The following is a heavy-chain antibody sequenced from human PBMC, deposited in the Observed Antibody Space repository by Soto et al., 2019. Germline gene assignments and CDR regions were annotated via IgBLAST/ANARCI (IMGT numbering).Heavy chain of an antibody. CDR1: GFTFSSYS. J-gene: IGHJ4*02. Sequence: PGGSLRLSCAASGFTFSSYSMNWVRQAPGKGLEWVSSIITGSNYIYYADSVKGRFTISRDNAKNSLYLQMNSLRAEDTAVYYCARGSESRSSRRDYWGQGTLVTVSS. CDR3: ARGSESRSSRRDY. V-gene: IGHV3-21*01. CDR2: IITGSNYI. D-gene: IGHD6-13*01.